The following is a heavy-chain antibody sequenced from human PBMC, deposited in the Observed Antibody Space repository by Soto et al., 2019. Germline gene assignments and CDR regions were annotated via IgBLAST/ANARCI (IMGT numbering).Heavy chain of an antibody. CDR3: ARVPNILSSPYSGYSGYFDY. CDR1: SGSISSSNW. D-gene: IGHD5-12*01. Sequence: SETLSLTCAVSSGSISSSNWWSWVRQPPGKGLEWIGEIYYSGSTNYNPSLKSRVTISVDKSKNQFSLKLSSVTAADTAVYYCARVPNILSSPYSGYSGYFDYWGQGTLVTVSS. CDR2: IYYSGST. J-gene: IGHJ4*02. V-gene: IGHV4-4*02.